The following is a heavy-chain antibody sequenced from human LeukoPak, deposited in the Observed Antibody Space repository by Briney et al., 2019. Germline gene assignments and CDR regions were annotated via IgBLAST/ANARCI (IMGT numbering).Heavy chain of an antibody. CDR3: ARDLGSVRVPAAPDY. J-gene: IGHJ4*02. V-gene: IGHV4-39*07. CDR1: GGSISNRSHF. D-gene: IGHD2-2*01. Sequence: PSETLSLTCTVSGGSISNRSHFWGWIRQTPGKGLEWFGSIYYSGYTYYNPSLKSRVTISVDTSKNQFSLRLNSVTAADTAVYYCARDLGSVRVPAAPDYWGQGTLVTVSS. CDR2: IYYSGYT.